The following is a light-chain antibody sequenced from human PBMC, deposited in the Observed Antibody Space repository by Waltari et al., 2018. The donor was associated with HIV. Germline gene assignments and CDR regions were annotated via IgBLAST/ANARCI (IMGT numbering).Light chain of an antibody. J-gene: IGKJ1*01. CDR3: QQYNTYSWT. CDR1: QSISSW. Sequence: DIQMTQSPSTLSASVGDRVTITCRASQSISSWLAWYPQKPGKAPKLLIYKASSLESGVPSRFSGSGSGTEFTLTISGLQPDDFATYYCQQYNTYSWTFGQGTKVEIK. CDR2: KAS. V-gene: IGKV1-5*03.